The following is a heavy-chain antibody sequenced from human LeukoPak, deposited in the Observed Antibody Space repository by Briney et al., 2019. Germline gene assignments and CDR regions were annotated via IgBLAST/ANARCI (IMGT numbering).Heavy chain of an antibody. J-gene: IGHJ4*02. D-gene: IGHD3-16*01. Sequence: ASVKVSCKVSGYTLTELSMHWVRQAPGQGLEWVGLINPNGGNTGYAQRFQGRVTVTTDTSTSTVFMELNSLQSEDTAVYYCARERRAWGEDFWGQGTLVTVSS. CDR1: GYTLTELS. CDR2: INPNGGNT. V-gene: IGHV1-46*01. CDR3: ARERRAWGEDF.